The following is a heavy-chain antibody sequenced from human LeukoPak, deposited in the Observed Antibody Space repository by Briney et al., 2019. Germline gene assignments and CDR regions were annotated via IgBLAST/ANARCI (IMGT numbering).Heavy chain of an antibody. V-gene: IGHV4-39*07. CDR3: ARGHHSYGLV. D-gene: IGHD5-18*01. J-gene: IGHJ4*02. CDR2: IYYSGST. CDR1: GGSISSSSYY. Sequence: SETLSLTCTVSGGSISSSSYYWGWIRQPPGKGLEWIGSIYYSGSTYYNPSLKSRVTISVDTSKNQFSLKLSSVTAADTAVYYCARGHHSYGLVWGQGTLVTVSS.